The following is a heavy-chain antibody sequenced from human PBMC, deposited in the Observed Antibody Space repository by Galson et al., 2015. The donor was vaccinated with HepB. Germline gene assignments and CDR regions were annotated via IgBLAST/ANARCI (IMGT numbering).Heavy chain of an antibody. Sequence: SLRLSCAASAFTFSSYGMHWVRQAPGRGLEWVAGIWYDGSQKSYGDSVKGRFTISRDNSKNTLYPQMNSLRAEDTAVYYCTRAQVTMILAYFDYWGQGTLVTVSS. CDR1: AFTFSSYG. D-gene: IGHD3-22*01. CDR2: IWYDGSQK. V-gene: IGHV3-33*01. J-gene: IGHJ4*02. CDR3: TRAQVTMILAYFDY.